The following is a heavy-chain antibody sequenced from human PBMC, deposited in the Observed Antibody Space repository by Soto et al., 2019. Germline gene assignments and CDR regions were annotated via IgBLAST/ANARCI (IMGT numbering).Heavy chain of an antibody. CDR1: GYTLRELN. CDR3: DSRGYPFDF. D-gene: IGHD3-22*01. J-gene: IGHJ4*02. V-gene: IGHV1-24*01. CDR2: YDPAKDET. Sequence: GASVKVSCKVTGYTLRELNLHWVRQAPGKGLEWLAGYDPAKDETLYAQTVKGRITVTEDTSAVTAYMELRGLTFDDSAVYYYDSRGYPFDFWGQGALVTVSS.